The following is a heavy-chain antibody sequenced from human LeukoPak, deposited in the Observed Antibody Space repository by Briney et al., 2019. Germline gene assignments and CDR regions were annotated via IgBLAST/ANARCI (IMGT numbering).Heavy chain of an antibody. CDR1: GGSFSGYY. D-gene: IGHD3-16*02. CDR3: VYGSYSYWFDP. V-gene: IGHV4-34*01. Sequence: PSETLSLTCAVYGGSFSGYYWSWIRQPPGKGLEWIGEINHSGSTNYNPSLKSRVTISVDTSKNQFSLKLSSVTAADTAIYYCVYGSYSYWFDPWGQGTLVTVSS. J-gene: IGHJ5*02. CDR2: INHSGST.